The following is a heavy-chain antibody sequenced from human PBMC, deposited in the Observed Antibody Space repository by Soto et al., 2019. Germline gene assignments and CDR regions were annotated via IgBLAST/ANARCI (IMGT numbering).Heavy chain of an antibody. J-gene: IGHJ5*02. V-gene: IGHV1-46*01. CDR2: INPSGGST. CDR3: ARDPGSGSYGPNWFDP. Sequence: QVQLVQSGAEVKKPGASVKVSCKASGYTFTSYYMHWVRQAPGQGLEWMGIINPSGGSTSYAQKFQGRVTMTRDTATSTVYMELSSLRSEDTAVYYCARDPGSGSYGPNWFDPWGQGTLVTVSS. CDR1: GYTFTSYY. D-gene: IGHD3-10*01.